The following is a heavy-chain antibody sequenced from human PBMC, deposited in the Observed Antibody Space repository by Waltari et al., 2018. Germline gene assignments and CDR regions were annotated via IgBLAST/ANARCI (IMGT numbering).Heavy chain of an antibody. CDR3: ASSIAAAAYYVDY. CDR2: ISYAGRHR. D-gene: IGHD6-13*01. Sequence: QVQLVESGGGVVQPGRSLRLSCAASGFTFSSYAMHWVRQAPGKGMGWEAGISYAGRHRYYAGFVKCRFTISRDNSKNTLYLQMNILRAEDTALYYCASSIAAAAYYVDYWGQGTLVTVSS. J-gene: IGHJ4*02. V-gene: IGHV3-30*04. CDR1: GFTFSSYA.